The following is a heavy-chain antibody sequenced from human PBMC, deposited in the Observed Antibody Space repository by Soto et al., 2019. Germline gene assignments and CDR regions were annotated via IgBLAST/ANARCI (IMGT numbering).Heavy chain of an antibody. CDR3: ARESGGSTAALDYYYFDMDV. CDR1: GDTFNDYY. V-gene: IGHV1-2*04. D-gene: IGHD1-26*01. CDR2: INPNGGVT. J-gene: IGHJ6*03. Sequence: QVQLVQSGAEVMKPGASVTVSCRSSGDTFNDYYIHWVRQAPGQGLEWMGWINPNGGVTKYAQKFQGWASMTRDTSIRTVYMRLSRLRSDDTAVYYCARESGGSTAALDYYYFDMDVWVTGTKVTVSS.